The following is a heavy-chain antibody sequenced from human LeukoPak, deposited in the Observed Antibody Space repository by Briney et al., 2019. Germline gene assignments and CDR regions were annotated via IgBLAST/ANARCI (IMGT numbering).Heavy chain of an antibody. CDR3: AKGRSDYDFWSGPPALFDY. J-gene: IGHJ4*02. D-gene: IGHD3-3*01. V-gene: IGHV3-23*01. CDR1: GFTFSSYA. CDR2: ISGSGGST. Sequence: GGSLRLSCAASGFTFSSYAMSWVRQPPGKGLEWVSAISGSGGSTYYADSVKGRFTTSRDNSKNTLYLQMNSLRAEDTAVYYCAKGRSDYDFWSGPPALFDYWGQGTLVTVSS.